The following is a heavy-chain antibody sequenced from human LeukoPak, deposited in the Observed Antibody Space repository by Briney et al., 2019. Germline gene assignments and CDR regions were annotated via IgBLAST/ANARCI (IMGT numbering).Heavy chain of an antibody. CDR2: IIPFLGTP. V-gene: IGHV1-69*13. CDR1: GATFGNYA. CDR3: ARLGMYYYDSSGADY. Sequence: SVKVSCKASGATFGNYAISWVRQAPGQGPEWMGGIIPFLGTPNYAQEFQGRVTITADESTSTVYMELSSLRSEDTAVYYCARLGMYYYDSSGADYWGQGTLVTVSS. J-gene: IGHJ4*02. D-gene: IGHD3-22*01.